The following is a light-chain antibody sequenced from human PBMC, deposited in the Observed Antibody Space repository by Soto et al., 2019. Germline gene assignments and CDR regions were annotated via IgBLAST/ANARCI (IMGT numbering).Light chain of an antibody. J-gene: IGLJ1*01. CDR1: SSDVGGYNY. CDR2: DVS. Sequence: QSVLTQPASVSGSPGQSITISCTGTSSDVGGYNYVSWYQQHPGKAPKLMIYDVSNRPSGVSNRFSGSKSGNTASLTISGLQAEGEADYYCSSYTSSSTYVSGTGTKVTVL. CDR3: SSYTSSSTYV. V-gene: IGLV2-14*01.